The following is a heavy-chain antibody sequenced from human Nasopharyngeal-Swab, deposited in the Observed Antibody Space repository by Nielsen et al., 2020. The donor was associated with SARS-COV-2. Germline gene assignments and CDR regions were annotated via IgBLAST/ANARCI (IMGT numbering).Heavy chain of an antibody. V-gene: IGHV4-34*01. CDR1: GGSFSGYY. J-gene: IGHJ6*03. CDR3: ARGAIIAVAGILVPDYYYHMDV. D-gene: IGHD6-19*01. CDR2: INHSGST. Sequence: SETLSLTCAVYGGSFSGYYWSWIRQPPGKGLEWIGEINHSGSTNYNPSLKSRVTISVDTSKNQFSLKLSSVTAADTAVYYCARGAIIAVAGILVPDYYYHMDVWGKGTTVTVSS.